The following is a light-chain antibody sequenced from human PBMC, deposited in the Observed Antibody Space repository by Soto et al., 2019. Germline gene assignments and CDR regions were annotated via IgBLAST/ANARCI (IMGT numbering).Light chain of an antibody. CDR2: EVS. V-gene: IGLV2-14*01. J-gene: IGLJ2*01. CDR3: SSYTRSSTRV. Sequence: QSALTQPASVSGSPGQSITISCTGTSSDVGGYNYVSWYQQHPGKAPKLMIYEVSNRPSGVSNRFSGSKSGNTASLTISGVQAEDEADYYCSSYTRSSTRVFGGGTKLTV. CDR1: SSDVGGYNY.